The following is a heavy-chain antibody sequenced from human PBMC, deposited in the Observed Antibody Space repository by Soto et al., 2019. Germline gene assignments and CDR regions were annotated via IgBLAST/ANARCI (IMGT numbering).Heavy chain of an antibody. Sequence: QVQLVQSGAEVKKPGASVKVSCKASGYTFTGYYMHWVRQAPGQGLEWMGWINPNSGGTNYAQKFQGWVTMTRDTSISTAYMELSRLRSDDTAVYYCARGWYDYIWGSYRYTEFDYWGQGTLVTVSS. CDR1: GYTFTGYY. CDR2: INPNSGGT. D-gene: IGHD3-16*02. J-gene: IGHJ4*02. V-gene: IGHV1-2*04. CDR3: ARGWYDYIWGSYRYTEFDY.